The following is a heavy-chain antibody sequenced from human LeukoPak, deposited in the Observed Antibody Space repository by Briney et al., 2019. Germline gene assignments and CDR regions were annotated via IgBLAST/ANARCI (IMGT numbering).Heavy chain of an antibody. D-gene: IGHD6-13*01. CDR2: INHSGST. CDR3: ARGRRGAARFPFDY. CDR1: GGSISSSSYY. J-gene: IGHJ4*02. V-gene: IGHV4-39*07. Sequence: SETLSLTCTVSGGSISSSSYYWGWIRQPPGKGLEWIGEINHSGSTNNNPSLKSRVTMSIDIYKDQFSLKVNSVTAADTAVYYCARGRRGAARFPFDYWGQGTLVTVSS.